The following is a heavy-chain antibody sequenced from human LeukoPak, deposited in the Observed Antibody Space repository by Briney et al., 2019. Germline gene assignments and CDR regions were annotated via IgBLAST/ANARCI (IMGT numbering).Heavy chain of an antibody. D-gene: IGHD5-12*01. V-gene: IGHV4-59*01. CDR3: ARDRGGYDYDY. J-gene: IGHJ4*02. Sequence: SETLSLTCTVSGGSISSYYWSWIRQPPGKGLEWIGYIYYSGSTNYNPSLKSRVTISVDTSKNRFSLKLSSVTAADTAVYYCARDRGGYDYDYWGQGTLVTVSS. CDR1: GGSISSYY. CDR2: IYYSGST.